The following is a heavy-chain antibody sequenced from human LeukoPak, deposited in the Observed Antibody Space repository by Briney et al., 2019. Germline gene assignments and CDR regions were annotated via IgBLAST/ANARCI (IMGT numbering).Heavy chain of an antibody. V-gene: IGHV4-39*01. CDR3: ARHAYYASGSYYLS. J-gene: IGHJ4*02. Sequence: SETLSLACTVSGGSISSSYYYWGWIRQPPGKGLEWVGSIKYSGSTYYNPSIKSRVTISVDTTKNQFSLNLSSVTAADTAVYYCARHAYYASGSYYLSWGQGTLVTVSS. CDR1: GGSISSSYYY. CDR2: IKYSGST. D-gene: IGHD3-10*01.